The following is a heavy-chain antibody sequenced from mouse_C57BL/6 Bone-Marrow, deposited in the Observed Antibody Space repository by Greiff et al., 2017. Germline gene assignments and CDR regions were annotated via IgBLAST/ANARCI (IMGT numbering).Heavy chain of an antibody. Sequence: VQLKQSGAELVRPGASVKLSCTASGFNIKDDYMHWVKQRPEQGLEWIGWIDPENGDTEYASKFQGKATITADTSSNTAYLQLSSLTSEDTAVYYCTTVVAKKYFDVWGTGTTVTVSS. V-gene: IGHV14-4*01. CDR1: GFNIKDDY. CDR2: IDPENGDT. J-gene: IGHJ1*03. D-gene: IGHD1-1*01. CDR3: TTVVAKKYFDV.